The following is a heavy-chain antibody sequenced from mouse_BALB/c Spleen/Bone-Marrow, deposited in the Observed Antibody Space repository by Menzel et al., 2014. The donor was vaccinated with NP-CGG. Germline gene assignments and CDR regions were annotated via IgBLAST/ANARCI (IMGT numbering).Heavy chain of an antibody. CDR2: IYPGNVNT. V-gene: IGHV1S56*01. D-gene: IGHD2-4*01. CDR3: ARDDYAY. Sequence: QVQLQQSGPELVKPGASVKISCKASGYTVTSYYIHWVKQRPGQGLEWIGWIYPGNVNTKYNEKFKGKATLTADKSSSTAYMQLSSLTSEDSAVYFCARDDYAYWGQGTLVTVSA. J-gene: IGHJ3*01. CDR1: GYTVTSYY.